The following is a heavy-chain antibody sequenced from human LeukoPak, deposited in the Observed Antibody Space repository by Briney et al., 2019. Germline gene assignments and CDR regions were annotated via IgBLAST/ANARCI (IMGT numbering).Heavy chain of an antibody. CDR1: GGSMSSYY. J-gene: IGHJ4*02. CDR3: ARDRRDTSMVWDY. CDR2: IYCSGNT. V-gene: IGHV4-59*01. Sequence: SETLSLTCTVSGGSMSSYYWSWIRQPPGKGLEWIGYIYCSGNTNYNPSLKSRVTISVDTSKNQFSLKMRSVTAADTAVYYCARDRRDTSMVWDYWGQGTLVTVSS. D-gene: IGHD5-18*01.